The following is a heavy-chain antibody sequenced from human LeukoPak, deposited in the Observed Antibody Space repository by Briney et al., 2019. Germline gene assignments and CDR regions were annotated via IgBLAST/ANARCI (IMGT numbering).Heavy chain of an antibody. CDR3: ARSISGYYFSSFDY. D-gene: IGHD3-22*01. CDR2: IYHSGST. J-gene: IGHJ4*02. V-gene: IGHV4-38-2*01. CDR1: GYSIASGYY. Sequence: SETLSLTCAVSGYSIASGYYWAWIRQPPGKGLEWIGNIYHSGSTYYNASLKSRVTMSVDTSKNQFSLKLSSVTAADTAVYYCARSISGYYFSSFDYWGQGTLVTVSS.